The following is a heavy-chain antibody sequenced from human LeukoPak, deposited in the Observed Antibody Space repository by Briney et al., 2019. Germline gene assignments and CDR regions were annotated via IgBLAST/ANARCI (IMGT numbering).Heavy chain of an antibody. Sequence: SETLSLTCAVYGGSFSGYYWSWIRQPPGKGLEWIGEINHSGSTNYNPSLKSRVTISVDTSKNQFSLKLSSVTAADTAVYYCARSGRIGTMVRGTINWFDPWGQGTLVIVSS. CDR2: INHSGST. D-gene: IGHD3-10*01. J-gene: IGHJ5*02. CDR1: GGSFSGYY. CDR3: ARSGRIGTMVRGTINWFDP. V-gene: IGHV4-34*01.